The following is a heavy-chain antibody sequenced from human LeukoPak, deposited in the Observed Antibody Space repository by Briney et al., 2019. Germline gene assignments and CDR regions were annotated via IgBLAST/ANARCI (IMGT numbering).Heavy chain of an antibody. CDR2: IYGGGST. CDR1: GFAVSNNY. J-gene: IGHJ1*01. D-gene: IGHD3-22*01. Sequence: GGSLRLSCAASGFAVSNNYMSWVRQAPGKGLEWVSIIYGGGSTYYADSVNGRFTISRHNSKNTLFLQMNSLRTEDTAVYYCARAHDSSGYWPEYFHHWGQGTLVTVSS. V-gene: IGHV3-53*04. CDR3: ARAHDSSGYWPEYFHH.